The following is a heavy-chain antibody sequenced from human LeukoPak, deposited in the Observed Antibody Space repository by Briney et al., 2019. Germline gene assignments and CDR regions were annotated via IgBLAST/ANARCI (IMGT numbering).Heavy chain of an antibody. D-gene: IGHD3-10*01. V-gene: IGHV4-30-2*01. CDR2: IYHSGSS. CDR3: AGLGTLSMDV. CDR1: GGSIRGAGYS. J-gene: IGHJ6*02. Sequence: RASKPLSSPCAVLGGSIRGAGYSGCGIRQAPGWALEWIGYIYHSGSSYYHPSLKRRVTISVDRSKNQFSLKLSSVTAADTAVYYCAGLGTLSMDVWGQGTTVTVSS.